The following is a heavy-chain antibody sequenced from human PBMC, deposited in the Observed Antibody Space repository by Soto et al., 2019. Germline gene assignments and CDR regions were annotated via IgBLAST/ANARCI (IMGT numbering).Heavy chain of an antibody. J-gene: IGHJ6*02. D-gene: IGHD2-21*01. CDR2: ISHDGTTH. CDR3: AALPLGMPIISYSFYGFDV. Sequence: GGSLRLSCAGSGFSFSRYVLHWVRQAPGKGLEWVALISHDGTTHYFGDSVKGRFTISRDNSKNSVFLQMAGLRPEDTAVYYCAALPLGMPIISYSFYGFDVWGQGTTVTVSS. CDR1: GFSFSRYV. V-gene: IGHV3-30-3*01.